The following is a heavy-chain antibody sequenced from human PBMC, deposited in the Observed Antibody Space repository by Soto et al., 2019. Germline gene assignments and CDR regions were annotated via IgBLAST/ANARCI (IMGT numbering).Heavy chain of an antibody. Sequence: QVELVQSGTEVKKPGASVKIPCKASAYTFTDYAIHWLRQAPGHRLEWMGWINAGNGDTKYSQKSQGRVTITRDTSANTAYMGLTNLTSEDTALYFCARSITIFGVVSDTPFDLWGRGSLVSVPS. CDR2: INAGNGDT. CDR1: AYTFTDYA. J-gene: IGHJ2*01. V-gene: IGHV1-3*01. CDR3: ARSITIFGVVSDTPFDL. D-gene: IGHD3-3*01.